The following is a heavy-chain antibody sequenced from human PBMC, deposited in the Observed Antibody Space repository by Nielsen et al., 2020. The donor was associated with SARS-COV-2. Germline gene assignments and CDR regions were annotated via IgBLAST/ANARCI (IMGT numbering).Heavy chain of an antibody. D-gene: IGHD6-19*01. CDR1: GFTFSRSW. J-gene: IGHJ3*02. CDR2: IKQDGSEK. V-gene: IGHV3-7*01. CDR3: ARESVTGTDAFDI. Sequence: GESLKISCAASGFTFSRSWMSWVRQAPGMGLAWVANIKQDGSEKYYVDSVKGRFTISRDNAENSLSLQMNSLRAEDTAVYYCARESVTGTDAFDIWGQGTVVTVSS.